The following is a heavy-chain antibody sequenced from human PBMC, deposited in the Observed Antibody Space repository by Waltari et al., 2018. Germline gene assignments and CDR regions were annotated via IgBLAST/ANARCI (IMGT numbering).Heavy chain of an antibody. CDR1: GFTFSSYA. J-gene: IGHJ4*02. CDR2: ISSSGGST. D-gene: IGHD3-3*01. CDR3: AKESKRFLEWLSPFDY. Sequence: EVQLLASGGGLVQPGGSLRLSCAASGFTFSSYAMRCVRKAPGKGLEWVSAISSSGGSTYYADSVKGRFTISRDNSKNTLYLQMNSLRAEDTAVYYCAKESKRFLEWLSPFDYWGQGTLVTVSS. V-gene: IGHV3-23*01.